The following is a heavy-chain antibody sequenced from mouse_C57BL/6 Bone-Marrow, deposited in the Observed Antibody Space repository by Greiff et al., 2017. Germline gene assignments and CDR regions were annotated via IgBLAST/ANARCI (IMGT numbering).Heavy chain of an antibody. D-gene: IGHD1-1*01. CDR1: GYAFSSSW. Sequence: QVQLQQSGPELVKPGASVKISCKASGYAFSSSWMNWVKQRPGKGLEWIGRIYPGDGDTNYNGKFKGKATLTADKSSSTAYMQLSSLTSEDSAVYFCARWDYGSSLYWYFDVWGTGTTVTVSS. CDR2: IYPGDGDT. CDR3: ARWDYGSSLYWYFDV. V-gene: IGHV1-82*01. J-gene: IGHJ1*03.